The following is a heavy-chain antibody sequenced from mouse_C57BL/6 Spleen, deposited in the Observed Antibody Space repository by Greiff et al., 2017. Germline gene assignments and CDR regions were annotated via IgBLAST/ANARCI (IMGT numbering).Heavy chain of an antibody. D-gene: IGHD2-4*01. J-gene: IGHJ3*01. CDR1: GFNIKDYY. CDR3: ARYDFDGFAY. V-gene: IGHV14-2*01. CDR2: IDPEDGAT. Sequence: EVQLQQSGAELVKPGASVKLSCTASGFNIKDYYMHWVKQRTEQGLEWIGRIDPEDGATKYAPKFQGKATITADTSSNTTYLQHSSLTSEYTAVYYCARYDFDGFAYWGQGTLVTVSA.